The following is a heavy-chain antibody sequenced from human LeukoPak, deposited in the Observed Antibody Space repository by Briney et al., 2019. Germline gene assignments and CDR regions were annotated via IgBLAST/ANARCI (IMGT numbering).Heavy chain of an antibody. CDR1: GFTFSSYS. CDR2: ISSSSSTI. CDR3: AKEYYYDSSGYYWPFDY. J-gene: IGHJ4*02. D-gene: IGHD3-22*01. V-gene: IGHV3-48*01. Sequence: GGSLRLSCAASGFTFSSYSMNWVRQAPGKGLEWVSYISSSSSTIYYADSVKGRFTISRDNSKNTLYLQMNSLRAEDTAVYYCAKEYYYDSSGYYWPFDYWGQGTLVTVSS.